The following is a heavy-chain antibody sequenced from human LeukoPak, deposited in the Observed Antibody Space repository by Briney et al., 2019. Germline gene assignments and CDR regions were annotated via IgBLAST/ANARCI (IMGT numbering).Heavy chain of an antibody. CDR1: GYTVTGYY. V-gene: IGHV1-2*02. CDR3: ATGNVANYCYYGMDV. J-gene: IGHJ6*02. CDR2: INPNSGST. Sequence: ASVKVSCKAAGYTVTGYYMHWVRQSPGQGLEWMGWINPNSGSTNYAQKFQGRVTMTRDTSISTAYMELSRLRSDDTAVYYCATGNVANYCYYGMDVWGQGTTVTVSS. D-gene: IGHD5-12*01.